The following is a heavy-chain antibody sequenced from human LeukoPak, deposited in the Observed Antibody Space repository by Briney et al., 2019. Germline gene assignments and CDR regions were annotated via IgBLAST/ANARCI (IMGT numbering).Heavy chain of an antibody. D-gene: IGHD2-2*01. Sequence: PSETLSLTCTVSGGSISSDYWSWFRQPPRKGLEWIGYIHFSGSTTYNPSLKSRVTISIDTSKNQFSLNLSSVTAADTAVYYCTREVSTGFQVNYYYYMDVWGKGTTVTVSS. CDR2: IHFSGST. V-gene: IGHV4-59*01. CDR3: TREVSTGFQVNYYYYMDV. J-gene: IGHJ6*03. CDR1: GGSISSDY.